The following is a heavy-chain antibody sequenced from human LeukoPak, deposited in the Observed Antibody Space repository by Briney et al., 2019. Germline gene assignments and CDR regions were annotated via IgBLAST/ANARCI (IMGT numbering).Heavy chain of an antibody. Sequence: PSETLSLTCAVSGGSISSGGYSWSWIRQPPGKGLEWIGYIYHSGSTYYNPSLKSRVTISVDRSKNQFSLKLSSVTAADTAVYYCARDRSGYSGYDWGIFDYWGQGTLVTVSS. J-gene: IGHJ4*02. D-gene: IGHD5-12*01. CDR1: GGSISSGGYS. CDR2: IYHSGST. V-gene: IGHV4-30-2*01. CDR3: ARDRSGYSGYDWGIFDY.